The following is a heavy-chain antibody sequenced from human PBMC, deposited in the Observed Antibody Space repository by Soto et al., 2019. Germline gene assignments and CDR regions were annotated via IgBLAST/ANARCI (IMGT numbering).Heavy chain of an antibody. J-gene: IGHJ5*02. D-gene: IGHD2-15*01. V-gene: IGHV4-59*01. Sequence: SETLSLTCTVSGGSISSYYWSWIRQPPGKGLEWIGYIYYSGSTNYNPSLKSRVTISVDTSKNQFSLKLSSVTAADTAVYHCARGSREEYCSGGSCYHNWFDPWGQGTLVTVSS. CDR3: ARGSREEYCSGGSCYHNWFDP. CDR2: IYYSGST. CDR1: GGSISSYY.